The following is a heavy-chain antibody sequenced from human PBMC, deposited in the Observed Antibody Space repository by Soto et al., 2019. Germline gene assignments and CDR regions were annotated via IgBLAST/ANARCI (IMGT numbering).Heavy chain of an antibody. J-gene: IGHJ4*02. Sequence: GGSLRLSCAASGFTFSAYGIHWVRQAPAKGLEWVAVISHDGRNKYYADSVKGRFTISRDNSKNTLYLQMNSLRAEDTAVYYCARAKNYYDSSGYMPGYWGQGTLVTVSS. D-gene: IGHD3-22*01. CDR3: ARAKNYYDSSGYMPGY. CDR2: ISHDGRNK. V-gene: IGHV3-30*03. CDR1: GFTFSAYG.